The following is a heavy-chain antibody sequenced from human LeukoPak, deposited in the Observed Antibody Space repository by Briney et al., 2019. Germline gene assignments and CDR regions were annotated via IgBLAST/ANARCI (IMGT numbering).Heavy chain of an antibody. CDR2: FYYSGST. V-gene: IGHV4-59*01. Sequence: SETLSLTCTVSGGSISSYYWSWIRQPPGKGLEWIGFFYYSGSTNYNPSLKSRVTISVDTSKNQFSLKLSSVTAADTAVYYCARAPYGSATNNYYMDVWGKGTTVTVSS. CDR1: GGSISSYY. CDR3: ARAPYGSATNNYYMDV. D-gene: IGHD3-10*01. J-gene: IGHJ6*03.